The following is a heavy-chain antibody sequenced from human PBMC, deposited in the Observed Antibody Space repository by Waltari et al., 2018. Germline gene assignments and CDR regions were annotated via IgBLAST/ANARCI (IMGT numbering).Heavy chain of an antibody. CDR3: AKDAWATDAFDI. V-gene: IGHV3-48*02. J-gene: IGHJ3*02. CDR2: IGPGGSNI. D-gene: IGHD7-27*01. Sequence: EVQLVESGGGLVQPGGSLKLSCAASGFTFSRYSMNWVRQAPGKGREWVSHIGPGGSNIGYADSVKGRITISRDNAQNSLYLIINSLTDEDTAVYYCAKDAWATDAFDIWGQGTMVTVSS. CDR1: GFTFSRYS.